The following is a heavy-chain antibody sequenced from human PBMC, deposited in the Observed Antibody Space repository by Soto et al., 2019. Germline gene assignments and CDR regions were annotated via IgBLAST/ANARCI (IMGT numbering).Heavy chain of an antibody. Sequence: SETLSLTCAVSGGSITSGNSYSWSWIRQPPGKGQEWIGSISHTGSTSYNPSLKSRLTMSVDKSKNQFSLRLSSVTAADMAVYYCARAVAPYFGTWFDPWGQGILVTAPQ. D-gene: IGHD3-10*01. CDR1: GGSITSGNSYS. J-gene: IGHJ5*02. CDR2: ISHTGST. V-gene: IGHV4-30-2*01. CDR3: ARAVAPYFGTWFDP.